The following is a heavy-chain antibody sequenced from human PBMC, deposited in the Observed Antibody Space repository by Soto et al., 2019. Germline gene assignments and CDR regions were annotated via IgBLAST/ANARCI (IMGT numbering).Heavy chain of an antibody. CDR3: GHRRAGGSGTFFDY. CDR1: GFSLSTSGMS. V-gene: IGHV2-5*02. D-gene: IGHD3-10*01. Sequence: QITLKESGPTLVKPTQTHTLTCIFSGFSLSTSGMSVGWIRQPPGKALEWLALIYWDDDKRYSPSLKSRLTIIKDTSKNQVVLTMTTMDPVDTATYYCGHRRAGGSGTFFDYWGQGTLVTASS. CDR2: IYWDDDK. J-gene: IGHJ4*02.